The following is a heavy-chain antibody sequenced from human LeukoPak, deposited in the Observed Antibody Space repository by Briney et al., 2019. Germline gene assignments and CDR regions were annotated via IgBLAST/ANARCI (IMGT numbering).Heavy chain of an antibody. D-gene: IGHD3-10*01. J-gene: IGHJ5*01. CDR2: ISYDGSNE. CDR3: AKDRRFGGDWFPFDS. V-gene: IGHV3-30*18. CDR1: GFTFSSYG. Sequence: GESLRLSCAASGFTFSSYGMHWVRQAPGKGLEWVAVISYDGSNEFYADSVKGRFTISRDNSRTTLYLQMNSLRAEDTALYYCAKDRRFGGDWFPFDSWGQGTLVIVSS.